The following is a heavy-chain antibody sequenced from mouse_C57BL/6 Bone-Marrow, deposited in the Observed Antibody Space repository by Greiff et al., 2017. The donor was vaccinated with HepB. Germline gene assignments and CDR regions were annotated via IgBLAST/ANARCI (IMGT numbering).Heavy chain of an antibody. D-gene: IGHD1-1*01. CDR3: AILLRWYFDV. V-gene: IGHV1-50*01. CDR2: IDPSDSYT. CDR1: GYTFTSYW. Sequence: VQLQQSGAELVKPGASVKLSCKASGYTFTSYWMQWVKQRPGQGLEWIGEIDPSDSYTNYNQKFKGKATLTVDTSSSTAYMQLSSLTSEDSAVYYCAILLRWYFDVWGTGTTVTVSS. J-gene: IGHJ1*03.